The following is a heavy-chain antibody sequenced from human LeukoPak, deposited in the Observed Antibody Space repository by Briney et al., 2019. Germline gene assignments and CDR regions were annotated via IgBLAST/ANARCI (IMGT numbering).Heavy chain of an antibody. CDR2: ISGSGGST. D-gene: IGHD4-17*01. CDR1: GFTFSRYA. Sequence: GGSLRLSCAASGFTFSRYAMSWVRQAPGKGLEGVSAISGSGGSTYYADSVKGRFTISRDNSKNTLYVQMNSLRAEDTAVYYCAKPLQGGDYGDAFDIWGQGTMVTVSS. J-gene: IGHJ3*02. V-gene: IGHV3-23*01. CDR3: AKPLQGGDYGDAFDI.